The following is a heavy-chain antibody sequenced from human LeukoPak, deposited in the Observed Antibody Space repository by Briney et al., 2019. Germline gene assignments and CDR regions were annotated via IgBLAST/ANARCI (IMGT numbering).Heavy chain of an antibody. V-gene: IGHV3-48*03. Sequence: GGSLRLSCAASGFTFSAYEMNWVRQAPGKGLEWISYITSSGSTIYYADSVKGRFTISRDNARNSVYLQMNSLRAEDRAVYYCARDPAARSGNYSYHGMDVWGLGTTVTVSS. CDR2: ITSSGSTI. D-gene: IGHD1-26*01. CDR3: ARDPAARSGNYSYHGMDV. CDR1: GFTFSAYE. J-gene: IGHJ6*02.